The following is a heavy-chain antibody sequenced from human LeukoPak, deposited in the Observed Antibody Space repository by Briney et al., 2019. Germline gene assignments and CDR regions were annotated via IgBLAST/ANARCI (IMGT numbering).Heavy chain of an antibody. Sequence: PGGSLRLSCAASGFTFSSYWMSWVRQAPGKGLEWVANINEDGSELYYADSVKGRFTISRDNAKNSLYLQMSSLRVEDTAVYYCARDIDYTNSAGYYSTFYFDHWGQGTLVTVSS. CDR1: GFTFSSYW. CDR2: INEDGSEL. J-gene: IGHJ4*02. CDR3: ARDIDYTNSAGYYSTFYFDH. V-gene: IGHV3-7*01. D-gene: IGHD3-22*01.